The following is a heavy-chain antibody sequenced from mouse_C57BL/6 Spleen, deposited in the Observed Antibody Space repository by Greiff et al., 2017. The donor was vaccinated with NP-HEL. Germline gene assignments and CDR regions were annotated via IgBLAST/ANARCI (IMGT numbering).Heavy chain of an antibody. CDR2: INPSSGYT. CDR3: ARPYDYDAMDY. V-gene: IGHV1-4*01. CDR1: GYTFTSYT. Sequence: QVQLKQSGAELARPGASVKMSCKASGYTFTSYTMHRVKQRPGQGPEWIGYINPSSGYTKYNQKFKDKATLTADKSSSTAYMQLSSLTSEDSAVYYCARPYDYDAMDYWGQGTSVTVSS. D-gene: IGHD6-5*01. J-gene: IGHJ4*01.